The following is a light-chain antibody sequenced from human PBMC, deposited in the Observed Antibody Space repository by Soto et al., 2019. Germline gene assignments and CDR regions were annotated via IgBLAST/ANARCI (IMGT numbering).Light chain of an antibody. CDR3: QQRSNWTLT. V-gene: IGKV3-11*01. CDR2: GAS. CDR1: QTVSSF. J-gene: IGKJ5*01. Sequence: VLTQSPATLSLSPGERATLSCRASQTVSSFLAWYQQRPGQAPRLLIYGASTRATGIPARFSVSGSGTDCTLTISSLENEDCAVYYCQQRSNWTLTFRQGTRLEIK.